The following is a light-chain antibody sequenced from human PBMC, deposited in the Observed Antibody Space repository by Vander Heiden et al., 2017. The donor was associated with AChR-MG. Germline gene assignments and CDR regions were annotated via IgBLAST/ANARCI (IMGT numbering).Light chain of an antibody. V-gene: IGLV2-14*03. Sequence: QSALTQPASVSGSPAQPSTISCTGTSSDVGGYNYVYWYQQNPGKAPKLMIYDVSIRPSGASNRFSGSKSGNTASLTISGLQAEDEADYYCSSYTSSSTLGVFGGGTKLTVL. CDR2: DVS. CDR3: SSYTSSSTLGV. CDR1: SSDVGGYNY. J-gene: IGLJ3*02.